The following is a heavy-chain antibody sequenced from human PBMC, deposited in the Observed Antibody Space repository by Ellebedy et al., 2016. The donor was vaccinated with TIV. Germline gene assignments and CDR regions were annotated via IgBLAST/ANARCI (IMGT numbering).Heavy chain of an antibody. CDR3: ARENWYNDY. V-gene: IGHV3-7*04. D-gene: IGHD1/OR15-1a*01. CDR2: IKQDGSEK. J-gene: IGHJ4*02. Sequence: PGGSLRLSCAASGFTFTTFWMSWVRQAPGKGLEWVGNIKQDGSEKCYGDSVKGRFTISRDNAKNSVYLQMNSLRAEDTAVYYCARENWYNDYWGQGTLVTVSS. CDR1: GFTFTTFW.